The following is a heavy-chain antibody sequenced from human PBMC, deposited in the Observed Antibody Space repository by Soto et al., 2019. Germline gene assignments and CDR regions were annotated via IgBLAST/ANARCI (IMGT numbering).Heavy chain of an antibody. CDR2: ISPYTGNT. CDR3: VMVDNYVTPTPQDV. V-gene: IGHV1-18*01. D-gene: IGHD3-16*01. CDR1: GYIFVNYG. Sequence: QVQLVQSGDEVKKPGASVKVSCKASGYIFVNYGIAWVRQAPGQGLEWMGWISPYTGNTHSASKVQGRLTMTTAPXXSTADMDLGTLTSDDTAVYYCVMVDNYVTPTPQDVWGQGTTVTVSS. J-gene: IGHJ6*02.